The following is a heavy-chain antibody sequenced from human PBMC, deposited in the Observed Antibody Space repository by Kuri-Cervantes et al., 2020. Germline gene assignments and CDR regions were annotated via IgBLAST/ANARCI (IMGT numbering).Heavy chain of an antibody. CDR3: AKDRSIAAAEGFDY. J-gene: IGHJ4*02. CDR2: ISWNSGSI. V-gene: IGHV3-9*03. D-gene: IGHD6-13*01. Sequence: SLKISCAASGFTFDDYAMHWVRQAPGKGLEWVSGISWNSGSIGYADSVKGRFTISRDNAKNSLYLQMNSLRAEDMALYYCAKDRSIAAAEGFDYWGQGTLVTVSS. CDR1: GFTFDDYA.